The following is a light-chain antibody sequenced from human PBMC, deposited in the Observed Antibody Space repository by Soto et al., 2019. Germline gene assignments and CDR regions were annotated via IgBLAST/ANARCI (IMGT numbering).Light chain of an antibody. CDR3: QQYNSDSPRT. Sequence: DIRLTIPLSALSSSQGEIRTTTFRVSQSISSWLAWYQQKPGKAPKLLIYKASSLESGVQSRFSGSGSGTEFTLTISSLQPDDFAPYYCQQYNSDSPRTFAQGTKVDIK. J-gene: IGKJ1*01. CDR1: QSISSW. CDR2: KAS. V-gene: IGKV1-5*03.